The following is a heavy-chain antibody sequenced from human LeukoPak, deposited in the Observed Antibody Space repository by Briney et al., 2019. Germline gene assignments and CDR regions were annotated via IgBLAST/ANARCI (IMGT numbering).Heavy chain of an antibody. CDR3: AKDYTAMVRGPDY. Sequence: GRSLRLSCAASGFTFDDYAMHWVRQAPGKGLEWVSGISWNSGSIGYADSVKGRFTISRDNAKNSLYLQMNSLRAEDTALYYCAKDYTAMVRGPDYWGQGTLVTVSS. CDR1: GFTFDDYA. V-gene: IGHV3-9*01. J-gene: IGHJ4*02. D-gene: IGHD5-18*01. CDR2: ISWNSGSI.